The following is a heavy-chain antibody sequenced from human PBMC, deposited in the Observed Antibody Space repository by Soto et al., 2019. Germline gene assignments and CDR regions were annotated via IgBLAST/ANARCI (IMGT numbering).Heavy chain of an antibody. Sequence: LRLSCAASGFTVPSNYMTWVRQAPGKGLEWVSVIYRSGATYYPDSVRGRFTASRDYSHNTLYLQMDSLRVEDTAVYYCARDSGMIRGSYGVDVWGPGTTVTVSS. CDR1: GFTVPSNY. J-gene: IGHJ6*02. D-gene: IGHD3-10*01. V-gene: IGHV3-53*01. CDR2: IYRSGAT. CDR3: ARDSGMIRGSYGVDV.